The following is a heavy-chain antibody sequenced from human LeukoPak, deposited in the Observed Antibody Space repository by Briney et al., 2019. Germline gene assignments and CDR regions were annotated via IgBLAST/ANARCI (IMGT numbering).Heavy chain of an antibody. V-gene: IGHV4-30-4*08. CDR1: GGSISSGDYY. D-gene: IGHD2-2*01. CDR2: IYYSGST. J-gene: IGHJ5*02. Sequence: SQTLSLTCTVSGGSISSGDYYWSWIRLPPGKGLEWIGYIYYSGSTYYNPSLKSRVTISVDTSKNQFSLKLSSVTAADTAVYYCARGHSRGQLRHNWFDPWGQGTLVTVSS. CDR3: ARGHSRGQLRHNWFDP.